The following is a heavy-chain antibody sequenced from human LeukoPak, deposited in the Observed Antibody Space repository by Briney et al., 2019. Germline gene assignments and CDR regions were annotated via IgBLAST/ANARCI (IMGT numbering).Heavy chain of an antibody. V-gene: IGHV1-2*02. CDR3: ARGRITIFGVVIPHWFDP. CDR1: GYTFTGYY. D-gene: IGHD3-3*01. CDR2: INPNSGGT. Sequence: ASVKVSFKASGYTFTGYYMHWVRQAPGQGLEWMGWINPNSGGTNYAQKFQGRVTMTRDTSISTAYMELSRLRSDDTAVYYCARGRITIFGVVIPHWFDPWGQGTLVTVSS. J-gene: IGHJ5*02.